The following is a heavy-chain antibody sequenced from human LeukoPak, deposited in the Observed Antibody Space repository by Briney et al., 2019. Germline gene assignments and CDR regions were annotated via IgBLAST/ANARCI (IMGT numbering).Heavy chain of an antibody. V-gene: IGHV3-7*03. CDR2: IKQDGSEK. CDR1: GFTFSSYW. CDR3: ARGTFDYYGDYVGLDY. Sequence: PGGSLRLSCAASGFTFSSYWMSWVRQAPGKGLEWVANIKQDGSEKYYVDSVKGRFTISRDNAKNSLYLQMNSLRAEDTAVYYCARGTFDYYGDYVGLDYWGQGTLVTVSS. D-gene: IGHD4-17*01. J-gene: IGHJ4*02.